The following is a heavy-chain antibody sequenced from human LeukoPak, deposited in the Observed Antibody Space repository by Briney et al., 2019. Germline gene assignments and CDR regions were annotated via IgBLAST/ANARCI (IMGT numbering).Heavy chain of an antibody. CDR2: IRYDGSNK. V-gene: IGHV3-30*02. CDR3: AKDFGEGVDAFHI. CDR1: GFTFSSYG. J-gene: IGHJ3*02. Sequence: GGSLRLSCAASGFTFSSYGIHWVRQAPCKGLEWVAFIRYDGSNKYYVDSVKGRFTISRDNSKNTLYLQMNSLRVEDTAVYYCAKDFGEGVDAFHIWGQGTMVTVSS. D-gene: IGHD3-10*01.